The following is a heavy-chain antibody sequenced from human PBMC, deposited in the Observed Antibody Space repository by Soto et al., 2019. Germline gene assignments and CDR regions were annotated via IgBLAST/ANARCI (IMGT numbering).Heavy chain of an antibody. CDR2: ISWNSGSI. D-gene: IGHD2-21*01. CDR1: GFTFDDYA. J-gene: IGHJ4*02. V-gene: IGHV3-9*01. Sequence: EVQLVESGGGLVQPGRSLRLSCAASGFTFDDYAMHWVRQAPGKGLEWVSGISWNSGSIGYADSVKGRFTISRDNAKNSLYLQMNSLRAEDTALHYCAKVAKAYCGGDCYPGFDYWGQGTLVTVSS. CDR3: AKVAKAYCGGDCYPGFDY.